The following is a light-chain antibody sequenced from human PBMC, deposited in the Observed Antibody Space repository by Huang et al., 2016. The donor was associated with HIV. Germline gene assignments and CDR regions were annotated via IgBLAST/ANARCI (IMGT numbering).Light chain of an antibody. CDR2: DAS. CDR3: LQHNGHPLT. CDR1: QGISNR. V-gene: IGKV1-17*03. Sequence: DIQMTQSPSVMSASVGDRVTISCRASQGISNRLVWFQQKPGRVPKRLIHDASSLESGVPTRFIGSGSGTEFTLTINCLQPEDLATYYCLQHNGHPLTFGGGTRVEIK. J-gene: IGKJ4*01.